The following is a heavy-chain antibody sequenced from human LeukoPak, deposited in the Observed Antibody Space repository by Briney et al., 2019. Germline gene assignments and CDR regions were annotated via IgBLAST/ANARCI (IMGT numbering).Heavy chain of an antibody. CDR2: ISYDGSNK. CDR3: AKGQDWFDP. CDR1: GFTFSSYG. V-gene: IGHV3-30*18. J-gene: IGHJ5*02. Sequence: GRSPRLSCAASGFTFSSYGMHWIRQAPGKGLEWVAVISYDGSNKYYADSVKGRFTISRDNSKNTLYLQMNSLRAEDTAVYYCAKGQDWFDPWGQGTLVTVSS.